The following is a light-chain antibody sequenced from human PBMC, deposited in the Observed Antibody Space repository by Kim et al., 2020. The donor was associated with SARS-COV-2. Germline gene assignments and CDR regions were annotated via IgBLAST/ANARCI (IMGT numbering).Light chain of an antibody. CDR1: QSVSSN. J-gene: IGKJ5*01. CDR3: QQYSYWPIT. Sequence: VYPGERATLSCRASQSVSSNLAWYRQKPGQAPRLLIYGASTRATGIPARFSGSGSGTEFTLTISSLQSEDSAIYHCQQYSYWPITFGQGTRLEIK. CDR2: GAS. V-gene: IGKV3-15*01.